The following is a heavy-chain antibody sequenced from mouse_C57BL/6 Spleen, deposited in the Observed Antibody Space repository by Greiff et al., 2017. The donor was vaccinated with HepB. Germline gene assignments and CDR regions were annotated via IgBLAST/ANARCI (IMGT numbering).Heavy chain of an antibody. J-gene: IGHJ1*03. Sequence: VQLQQSGTVLARPGASVKMSCKTSGYTFTSYWMHWVKQRPGQGLEWIGAIYPGNSDTSYNQKFKGKAKLTAVTSASTAYMELSSLTNEDSAVYYCTRSEFITTVVAHWYFDVWGTGTTVTVSS. CDR3: TRSEFITTVVAHWYFDV. CDR2: IYPGNSDT. CDR1: GYTFTSYW. V-gene: IGHV1-5*01. D-gene: IGHD1-1*01.